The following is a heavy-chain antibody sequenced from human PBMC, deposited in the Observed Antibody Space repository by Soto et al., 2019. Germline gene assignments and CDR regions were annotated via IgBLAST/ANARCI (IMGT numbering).Heavy chain of an antibody. Sequence: GGSLRLSCAASGFTFSSYSMNWVRQAPGKGLEWVSYISSSSSTIYYADSVKGRFTISRDNAKNSLYLQMNSLRAEDTAVYYYARDAGGAAYGSGWYGYGGQGPLVTVSS. D-gene: IGHD6-19*01. CDR1: GFTFSSYS. CDR2: ISSSSSTI. CDR3: ARDAGGAAYGSGWYGY. V-gene: IGHV3-48*01. J-gene: IGHJ4*02.